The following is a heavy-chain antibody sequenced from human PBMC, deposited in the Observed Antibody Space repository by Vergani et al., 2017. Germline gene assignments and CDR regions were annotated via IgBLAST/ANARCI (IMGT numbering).Heavy chain of an antibody. Sequence: VQLVQSGAEVKKPGSSVKVSCKVSGYTFTDHYMHWVKQAPGKGLEWMGLVDPEDGETIYAEKFKGRVTIAADTSTDTAHLELSSLRSEDTAVYYCATPQTVTTGGMEVWGQGTTVIGSS. CDR1: GYTFTDHY. V-gene: IGHV1-69-2*01. CDR2: VDPEDGET. CDR3: ATPQTVTTGGMEV. J-gene: IGHJ6*02. D-gene: IGHD4-17*01.